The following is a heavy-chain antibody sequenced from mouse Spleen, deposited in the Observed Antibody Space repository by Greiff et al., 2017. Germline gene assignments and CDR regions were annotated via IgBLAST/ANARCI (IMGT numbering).Heavy chain of an antibody. CDR3: ARQRGNWYFDV. Sequence: EVHLVESGGGLVKPGGSLKLSCAASGFTFSDYGMAWVRQAPGKGPEWVAFISNLAYSIYYADTVTGRFTISRENAKNTLYLEMSSLRSEDTAMYYCARQRGNWYFDVWGAGTTVTVSS. CDR2: ISNLAYSI. CDR1: GFTFSDYG. J-gene: IGHJ1*01. V-gene: IGHV5-15*01.